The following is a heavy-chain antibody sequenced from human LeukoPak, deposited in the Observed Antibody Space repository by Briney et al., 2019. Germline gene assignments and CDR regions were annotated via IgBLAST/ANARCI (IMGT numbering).Heavy chain of an antibody. D-gene: IGHD6-19*01. Sequence: GGSLRLSCAASGFTSSDYYMSWIRQAPGKGLEWVSYISSSGGTIYYADSVKGRFTISRDNAKNSLYLQMNSLRAEDTAVYYCAKRRSSGWSHYFDYWGQGTLVTVSS. CDR2: ISSSGGTI. J-gene: IGHJ4*02. CDR3: AKRRSSGWSHYFDY. CDR1: GFTSSDYY. V-gene: IGHV3-11*01.